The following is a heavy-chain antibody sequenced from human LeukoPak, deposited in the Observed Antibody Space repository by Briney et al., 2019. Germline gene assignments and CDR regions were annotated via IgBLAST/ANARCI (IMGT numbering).Heavy chain of an antibody. J-gene: IGHJ4*02. CDR2: IKQDGSEK. Sequence: QTGGSLRLSCAASGFTFSSYWMSWVRQAPGRGLEWVANIKQDGSEKYYVDSVKGRFTISRDNAKNSLYLQMNSLRAEDTAVYYCARGEYYDSSGYVDYWGQGTLVTVSS. CDR3: ARGEYYDSSGYVDY. D-gene: IGHD3-22*01. V-gene: IGHV3-7*03. CDR1: GFTFSSYW.